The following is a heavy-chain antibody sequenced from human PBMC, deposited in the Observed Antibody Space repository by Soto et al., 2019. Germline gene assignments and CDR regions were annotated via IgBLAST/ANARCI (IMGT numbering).Heavy chain of an antibody. Sequence: SETLSLTCTVSGGSISSDANFWSWIRQLPGRGLEWIGYISYTGRTYYTPSLNGRLTISLDTSKNLFSLRLSAVTAADTAVYFCARGSFSSSSSWFDTWGQGTLVTVSS. V-gene: IGHV4-31*03. CDR3: ARGSFSSSSSWFDT. J-gene: IGHJ5*02. CDR2: ISYTGRT. D-gene: IGHD6-6*01. CDR1: GGSISSDANF.